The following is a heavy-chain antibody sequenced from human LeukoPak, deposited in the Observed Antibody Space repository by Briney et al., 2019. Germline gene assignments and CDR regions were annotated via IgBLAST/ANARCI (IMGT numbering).Heavy chain of an antibody. CDR1: GYTFTGYY. Sequence: ASVKVSCKASGYTFTGYYMHWVRQAPGQGLEWMGWINPNSGGTNYAQKFQGRVTMTRDTSISTAYMELSRLRSDDTAVYYCARDNGYYYDSSGYAIWGQGTMVTVSS. J-gene: IGHJ3*02. V-gene: IGHV1-2*02. CDR2: INPNSGGT. D-gene: IGHD3-22*01. CDR3: ARDNGYYYDSSGYAI.